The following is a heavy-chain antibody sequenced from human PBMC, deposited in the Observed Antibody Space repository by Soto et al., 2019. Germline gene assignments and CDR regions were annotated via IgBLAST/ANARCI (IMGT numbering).Heavy chain of an antibody. CDR2: IRWNSGSI. D-gene: IGHD3-16*02. V-gene: IGHV3-9*01. Sequence: EVQLVESGGGLVQPGRSLRLSCAASGFTFDDYAMHWVRQAPGKGLEWVSGIRWNSGSIGYADSVKGRFTISRDNAKNSLYLQMISLRAEDTALYYCAKGFPVERYDYIWGSYHYFDYWGQGTLVTVSS. CDR3: AKGFPVERYDYIWGSYHYFDY. CDR1: GFTFDDYA. J-gene: IGHJ4*02.